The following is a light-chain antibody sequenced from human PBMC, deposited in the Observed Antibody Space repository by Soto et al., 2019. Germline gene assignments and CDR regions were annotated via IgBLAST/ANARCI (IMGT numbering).Light chain of an antibody. CDR2: DVS. Sequence: QSALTQPASVSGSPGQSITISCTGTSSDVGGYNHVSWYQQYAGNAPKVIIYDVSNRPSGVSNRLSGSKSGNTAYLTISGLQAEDEAEYYCSSYTSSFTLVVFGGGTKLTVL. V-gene: IGLV2-14*03. CDR1: SSDVGGYNH. J-gene: IGLJ2*01. CDR3: SSYTSSFTLVV.